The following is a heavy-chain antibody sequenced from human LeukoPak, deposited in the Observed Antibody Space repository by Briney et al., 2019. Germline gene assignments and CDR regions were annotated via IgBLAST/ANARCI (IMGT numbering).Heavy chain of an antibody. CDR1: GSTFSSYA. CDR3: ARDWLTYYYDSSGPYFDY. V-gene: IGHV3-30-3*01. CDR2: ISYDGSNK. Sequence: GGSLRLSCAASGSTFSSYAMHWVRQAPGKGLEWVAVISYDGSNKYYADSVKGRFTISRDNSKNTLYLQMNSLRAEDTAVYYCARDWLTYYYDSSGPYFDYWGQGTLVTVSS. J-gene: IGHJ4*02. D-gene: IGHD3-22*01.